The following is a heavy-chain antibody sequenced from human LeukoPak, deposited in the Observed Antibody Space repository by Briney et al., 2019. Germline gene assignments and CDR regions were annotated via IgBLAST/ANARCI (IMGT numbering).Heavy chain of an antibody. Sequence: GGSLRLSCAASRFTFSGHVMSWVRQAPGKGLVWVSRMNSDESSTAYADSVKGRFTISRDNAKNTLYLQMNSLRAEDTAVYYCARGSSSWRNGMDVWGQGTTVTVS. V-gene: IGHV3-74*01. CDR3: ARGSSSWRNGMDV. CDR2: MNSDESST. J-gene: IGHJ6*02. D-gene: IGHD6-13*01. CDR1: RFTFSGHV.